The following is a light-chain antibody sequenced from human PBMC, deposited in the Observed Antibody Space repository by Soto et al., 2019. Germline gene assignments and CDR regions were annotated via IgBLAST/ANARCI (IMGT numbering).Light chain of an antibody. J-gene: IGKJ3*01. CDR1: QGIDSW. V-gene: IGKV1-12*01. CDR2: AAS. CDR3: QQTNRFPRT. Sequence: DIQMTQSPSSVSASVGDRVTITCRASQGIDSWLAWYQQKPGKDPKLLIYAASNLQSGVPSRFSGSGSGIDFTLTISNLQPEDFATYYFQQTNRFPRTFGPGTKVEIK.